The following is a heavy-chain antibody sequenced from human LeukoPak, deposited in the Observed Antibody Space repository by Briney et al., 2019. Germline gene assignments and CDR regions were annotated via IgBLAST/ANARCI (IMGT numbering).Heavy chain of an antibody. CDR2: ISYDGSNK. V-gene: IGHV3-30*03. Sequence: PGGSLRLSCAASGFTFSSYGMHWVRQAPGKGLEWVAVISYDGSNKYYADSVKGRFTISRDNSKNTLYLQMNSLRAEDTAVYYCARDVVRGVRDYWGQGTLVTVSS. CDR1: GFTFSSYG. J-gene: IGHJ4*02. CDR3: ARDVVRGVRDY. D-gene: IGHD3-10*01.